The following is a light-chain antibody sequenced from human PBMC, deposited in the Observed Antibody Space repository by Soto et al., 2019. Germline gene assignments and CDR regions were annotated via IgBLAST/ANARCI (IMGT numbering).Light chain of an antibody. CDR3: QQYNDWPLT. CDR1: QSVSSSY. J-gene: IGKJ1*01. CDR2: GAS. V-gene: IGKV3-15*01. Sequence: TQSPDTVSLTPGEGATLSCRASQSVSSSYLAWYQQRPGQAPRLLIYGASSRATGIPARFSGTGSGTEFTLTISSLQSEDFALYYCQQYNDWPLTFGQGTKVDI.